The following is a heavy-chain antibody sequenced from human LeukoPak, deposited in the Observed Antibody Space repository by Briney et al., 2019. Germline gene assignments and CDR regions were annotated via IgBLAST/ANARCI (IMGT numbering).Heavy chain of an antibody. Sequence: QPGGSLRLSCAASGFTFGSYEMSWVRQAPGKGLEWVSYISSTGVTIYYADSVKGRFTISRDNAKNSLFLQMNSLRAEDTSIYYCARDARGTYCTDGGCYVGDWGQGTLVTVSS. CDR1: GFTFGSYE. J-gene: IGHJ4*02. D-gene: IGHD2-15*01. CDR3: ARDARGTYCTDGGCYVGD. V-gene: IGHV3-48*03. CDR2: ISSTGVTI.